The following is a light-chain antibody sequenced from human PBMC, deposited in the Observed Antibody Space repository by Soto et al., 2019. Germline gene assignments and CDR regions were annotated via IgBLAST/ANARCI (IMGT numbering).Light chain of an antibody. CDR2: EVS. Sequence: QSVLTQPASVSGSPGQSITISCTGTSSDVGGYDYVSWYQQHPGKAPKLMIYEVSNRPSGVSNPFSGSKSGNTASLTISGLQAEDEADYYCSSYTSRSTLVFGSGTKVTVL. J-gene: IGLJ1*01. CDR1: SSDVGGYDY. V-gene: IGLV2-14*01. CDR3: SSYTSRSTLV.